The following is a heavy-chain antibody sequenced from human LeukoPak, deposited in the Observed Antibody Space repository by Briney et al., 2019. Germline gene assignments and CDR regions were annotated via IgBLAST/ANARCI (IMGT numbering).Heavy chain of an antibody. D-gene: IGHD3-22*01. CDR3: ARDRVLPQYYYDSSGTFDY. J-gene: IGHJ4*02. Sequence: ASVKASCKASGYTFTSYGISWVRQAPGQGLEWMGWISAYNGNTNYAQKLQGRVTMTTDTSTSTAYMELRSLRSDDTAVYYCARDRVLPQYYYDSSGTFDYWGQGTLVTVSS. CDR1: GYTFTSYG. CDR2: ISAYNGNT. V-gene: IGHV1-18*01.